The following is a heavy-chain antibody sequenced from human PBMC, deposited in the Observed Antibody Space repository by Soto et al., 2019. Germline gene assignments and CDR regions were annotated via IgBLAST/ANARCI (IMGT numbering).Heavy chain of an antibody. CDR2: ISWNSGSI. CDR1: GFTFDDYA. CDR3: ATRDDAFDI. J-gene: IGHJ3*02. V-gene: IGHV3-9*01. Sequence: GGSLRLSCAASGFTFDDYAMHWVRQAPGKGLEWVSGISWNSGSIGYADSVKGRFTISRDNAKNSLYLQMNSLRAEDAALYYCATRDDAFDIWGQGTMVTVSS.